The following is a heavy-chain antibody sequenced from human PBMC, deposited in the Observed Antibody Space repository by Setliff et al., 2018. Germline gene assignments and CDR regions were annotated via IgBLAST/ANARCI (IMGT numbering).Heavy chain of an antibody. CDR3: ARAWYDNSGYYYENYYYFMDV. D-gene: IGHD3-22*01. CDR2: INPHSGGT. J-gene: IGHJ6*03. CDR1: GYSFTDYY. Sequence: SVKVSCKASGYSFTDYYIHWVRQAPGQGLEWVGWINPHSGGTTFARKFQGRVTMTRDTSISTAHMELSSLRSDDTAVYYCARAWYDNSGYYYENYYYFMDVWGKGTTVTVSS. V-gene: IGHV1-2*02.